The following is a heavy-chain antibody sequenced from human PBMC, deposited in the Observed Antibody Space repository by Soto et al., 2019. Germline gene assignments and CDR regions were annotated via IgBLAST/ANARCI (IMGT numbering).Heavy chain of an antibody. V-gene: IGHV3-30-3*01. CDR3: ARTLLMAAAGTDAFEI. CDR1: GFTFSSYA. J-gene: IGHJ3*02. Sequence: GGSLSLSCVASGFTFSSYAMHWVRQAPGKGLEWVAVISYDGSNKYYADSVKGRFTISRDNSKNTLYLQMNSQRAEDTAVYYCARTLLMAAAGTDAFEIWGQRTMVTVSS. CDR2: ISYDGSNK. D-gene: IGHD6-13*01.